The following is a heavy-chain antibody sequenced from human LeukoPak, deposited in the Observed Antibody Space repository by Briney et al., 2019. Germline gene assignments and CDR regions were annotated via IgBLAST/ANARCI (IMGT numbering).Heavy chain of an antibody. CDR3: ARGTEGIQLWLQRSYFDY. Sequence: SETLSLTCTVSGGSISSSSYYWSWIRQPPGKGLEWIGEINHSGSTNYNPSLKSRVTISVDTSKNQFSLKLSSVTAADTAVYYCARGTEGIQLWLQRSYFDYWGQGTLVTVSS. CDR2: INHSGST. CDR1: GGSISSSSYY. J-gene: IGHJ4*02. D-gene: IGHD5-18*01. V-gene: IGHV4-39*07.